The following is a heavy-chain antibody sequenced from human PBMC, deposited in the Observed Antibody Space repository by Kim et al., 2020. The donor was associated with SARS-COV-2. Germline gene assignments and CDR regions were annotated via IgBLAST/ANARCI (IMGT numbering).Heavy chain of an antibody. CDR1: GGSISSYY. CDR2: IYYSGST. J-gene: IGHJ1*01. CDR3: ARDTLYSGSYRAEYFHY. D-gene: IGHD1-26*01. V-gene: IGHV4-59*01. Sequence: SETLSLTCTVSGGSISSYYWSWIRQPPGKGLEWIGYIYYSGSTNYNPYLKSRVTISVETSKNQFSLKLSSVTAADTAVYYCARDTLYSGSYRAEYFHYWG.